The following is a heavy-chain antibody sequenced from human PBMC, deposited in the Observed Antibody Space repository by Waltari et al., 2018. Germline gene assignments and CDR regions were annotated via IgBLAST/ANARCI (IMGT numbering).Heavy chain of an antibody. CDR3: TRYSLSTNFDY. V-gene: IGHV3-74*01. CDR1: GFTFSSYW. CDR2: INSDGSST. Sequence: EVQLVESGGGLVQPGGSLRLSCAASGFTFSSYWMHWVRQAPGKGLVGVSRINSDGSSTTYADSVKGRFTISRDNAKNTLYLQMDSLRAEDTAVYYCTRYSLSTNFDYWGQGTLVTVSS. J-gene: IGHJ4*02. D-gene: IGHD1-26*01.